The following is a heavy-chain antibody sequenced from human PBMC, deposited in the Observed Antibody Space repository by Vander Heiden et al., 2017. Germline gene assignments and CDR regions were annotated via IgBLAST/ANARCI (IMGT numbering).Heavy chain of an antibody. Sequence: QVQLVQSAADVKKPGSSVRVSCQVSGAPFIKNDASWGRQGPGQGLEWRGRIDRMFGPANYGQKCQGRVTITAEESTSTAYMEMSSMTSDDTAVYYCARWGGNQHTSDWYGPFDYWGQGTLVTVSS. CDR1: GAPFIKND. J-gene: IGHJ4*02. V-gene: IGHV1-69*18. CDR3: ARWGGNQHTSDWYGPFDY. CDR2: IDRMFGPA. D-gene: IGHD6-19*01.